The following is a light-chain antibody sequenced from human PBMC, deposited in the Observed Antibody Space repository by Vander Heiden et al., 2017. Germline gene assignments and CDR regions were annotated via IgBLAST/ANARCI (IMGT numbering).Light chain of an antibody. CDR2: GAS. J-gene: IGKJ2*01. CDR1: QSVSSN. V-gene: IGKV3-15*01. Sequence: IVMTQSQATLSVSPGERATLSCRASQSVSSNLAWYQQKPGQAPRLLIYGASTRATGIPARFSGSGSGTEFTLTISSLQSEDFAVYYCQQYNNWPPNTFGQGTKLEIK. CDR3: QQYNNWPPNT.